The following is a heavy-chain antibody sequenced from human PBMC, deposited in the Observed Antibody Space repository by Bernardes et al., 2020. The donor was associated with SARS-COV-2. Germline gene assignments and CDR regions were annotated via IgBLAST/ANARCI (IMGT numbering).Heavy chain of an antibody. CDR1: GFTFSRYS. Sequence: GGSLRLSCAASGFTFSRYSMSWVRQAPGKGLEWLATIKEDGSEKHYVDSVKGRFTISRDNAKNSLFLLMNTLGADETAVYYFARAEGGAMDVWGQGTTGTVYS. J-gene: IGHJ6*02. D-gene: IGHD1-26*01. CDR3: ARAEGGAMDV. CDR2: IKEDGSEK. V-gene: IGHV3-7*03.